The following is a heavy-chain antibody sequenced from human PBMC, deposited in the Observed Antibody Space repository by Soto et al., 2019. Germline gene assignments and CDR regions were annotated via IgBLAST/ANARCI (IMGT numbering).Heavy chain of an antibody. CDR1: GGSISSYY. CDR3: ARGEGSGYPPGVY. Sequence: QVQLQESGPGLVKPSETLSLTCTVSGGSISSYYWSWIRQPPGKGLEWIGYIYYSGSTNYNPSLKSRVTISVDTSKNQFSLKLSSVTAADTAVYYCARGEGSGYPPGVYWGQGTLVTVSS. D-gene: IGHD5-12*01. J-gene: IGHJ4*02. CDR2: IYYSGST. V-gene: IGHV4-59*01.